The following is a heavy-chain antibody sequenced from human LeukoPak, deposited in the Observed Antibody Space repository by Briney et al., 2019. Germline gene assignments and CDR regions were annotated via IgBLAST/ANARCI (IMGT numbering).Heavy chain of an antibody. V-gene: IGHV4-4*07. CDR2: IYTSGST. CDR1: GGSISSYY. Sequence: SETLSLTCTVSGGSISSYYWSWIRQPAGKGLEWIGRIYTSGSTNYNPSLKSRVTMSVDTSKNKFSLKLSSVTAADTAVYYCLVYCSGGSCRGAFDIWGQGTMVTVSS. D-gene: IGHD2-15*01. J-gene: IGHJ3*02. CDR3: LVYCSGGSCRGAFDI.